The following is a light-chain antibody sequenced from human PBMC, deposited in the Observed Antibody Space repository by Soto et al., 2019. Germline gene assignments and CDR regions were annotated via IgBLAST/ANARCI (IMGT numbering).Light chain of an antibody. CDR3: PQYGTSRT. J-gene: IGKJ1*01. CDR2: GAS. Sequence: ENVVPESPRTLSFSPGERATLSCRARQSVSSDYLAWYQQKPGQAPRLLIFGASRRATGIPDRFSGSGSGTDFTLTISRLDPEDFAVYYCPQYGTSRTFGQGTKVDIK. CDR1: QSVSSDY. V-gene: IGKV3-20*01.